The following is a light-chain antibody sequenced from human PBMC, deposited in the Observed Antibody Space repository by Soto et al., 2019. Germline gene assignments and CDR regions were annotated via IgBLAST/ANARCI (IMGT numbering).Light chain of an antibody. CDR1: QSVLYSSNNKNY. Sequence: DIVMTQSPDFLAVSLGERATINCKSSQSVLYSSNNKNYLAWYQQKPGQPPKLLIYWASTRESGVPDRFSGSGSGTDFTLTISSPQAEDVAIYYCQQYYTPPMYIFGQGTKLEIK. J-gene: IGKJ2*01. V-gene: IGKV4-1*01. CDR2: WAS. CDR3: QQYYTPPMYI.